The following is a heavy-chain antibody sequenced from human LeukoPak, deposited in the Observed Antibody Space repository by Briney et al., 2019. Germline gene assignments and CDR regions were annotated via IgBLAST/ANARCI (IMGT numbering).Heavy chain of an antibody. CDR2: IKTDGSST. CDR3: ARDTGITFSFSYGTLPPDY. CDR1: GFTLGSYW. J-gene: IGHJ4*02. V-gene: IGHV3-74*01. D-gene: IGHD5-18*01. Sequence: PGGSLRLSCAASGFTLGSYWMHWVRQAPEKGLVWVSRIKTDGSSTNYADSVKGRFTISRDNSKNTLYLQMNSLRAEDTAVYYCARDTGITFSFSYGTLPPDYWGQGTLVTVSS.